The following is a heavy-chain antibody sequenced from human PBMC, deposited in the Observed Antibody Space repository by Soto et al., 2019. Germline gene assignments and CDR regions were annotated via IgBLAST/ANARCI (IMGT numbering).Heavy chain of an antibody. D-gene: IGHD3-3*01. CDR1: GFTFSSYG. V-gene: IGHV3-30*18. Sequence: AGGSLRLSCAASGFTFSSYGMHWVRQAPGKGLEWVAVISYDGSNKYYADSVKGRFTISRDNSKNTLYLQMNSLRAEDTAVYYCAKVSETIFGGDDAFDIWGQGTMVTVSS. CDR3: AKVSETIFGGDDAFDI. CDR2: ISYDGSNK. J-gene: IGHJ3*02.